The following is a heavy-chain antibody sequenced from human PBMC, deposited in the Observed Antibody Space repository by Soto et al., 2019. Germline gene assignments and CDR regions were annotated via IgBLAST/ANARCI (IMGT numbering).Heavy chain of an antibody. Sequence: PGGSLRLSCAASGFTFSTYTMNWVRQAPGKGLEWISSISSGSSYIYYAGSVKGRFTVSRDNAKNTLYLQMNSLRDEDTAVYYCARDNYYGSGSYLDYWGQGTLVTVSS. D-gene: IGHD3-10*01. CDR1: GFTFSTYT. CDR3: ARDNYYGSGSYLDY. CDR2: ISSGSSYI. V-gene: IGHV3-21*01. J-gene: IGHJ4*02.